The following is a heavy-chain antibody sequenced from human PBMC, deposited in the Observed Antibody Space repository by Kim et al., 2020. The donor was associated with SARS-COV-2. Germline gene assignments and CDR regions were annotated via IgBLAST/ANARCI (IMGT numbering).Heavy chain of an antibody. J-gene: IGHJ3*02. Sequence: ASVKVSCKASGYTFTSYYMHWVRQAPGQGLEWMGIINPSGGSTNYAQKFQGRVTMTRDTSTSTVYMELSSLRSEDTAVYYFASLRGYSSSGGDAFDIWGQGTMVTVSS. V-gene: IGHV1-46*01. CDR3: ASLRGYSSSGGDAFDI. CDR2: INPSGGST. CDR1: GYTFTSYY. D-gene: IGHD6-13*01.